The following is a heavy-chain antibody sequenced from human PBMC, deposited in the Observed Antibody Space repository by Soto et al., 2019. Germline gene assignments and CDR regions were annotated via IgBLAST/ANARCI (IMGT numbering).Heavy chain of an antibody. V-gene: IGHV6-1*01. CDR3: ASVRGGYYYAMDV. D-gene: IGHD3-10*02. CDR2: TYYRSKWYN. CDR1: GDSVSSNSAA. J-gene: IGHJ6*02. Sequence: SQTLSLTCAISGDSVSSNSAAWNWIRQSPSRGLEWLGRTYYRSKWYNDYAVSVKSRVTISVDKSKNQFSLKLSSVTAADTAVYYCASVRGGYYYAMDVWGQGTTVTVSS.